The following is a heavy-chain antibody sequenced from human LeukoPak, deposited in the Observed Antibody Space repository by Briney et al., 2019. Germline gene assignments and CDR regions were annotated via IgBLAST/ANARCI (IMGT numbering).Heavy chain of an antibody. D-gene: IGHD1-26*01. J-gene: IGHJ6*02. CDR1: GYTFSNYG. Sequence: GASVKVSCKASGYTFSNYGISWVRQAPGQGLEWMGWISAYNGNTKYAQRFQGRVTMTTDTSTSTAHMELRSLISVDTAVYFCARGIVGATALMDVWGQGNTVTVSS. CDR2: ISAYNGNT. V-gene: IGHV1-18*01. CDR3: ARGIVGATALMDV.